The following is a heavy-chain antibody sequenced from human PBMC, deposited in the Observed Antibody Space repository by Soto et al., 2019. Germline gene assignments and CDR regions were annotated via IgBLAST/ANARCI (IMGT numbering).Heavy chain of an antibody. Sequence: QVLLVQSGAEMKKPGSSVKVSCKASGGSFSTSSINWLRQAPGQRPEWMANILSIFGTADYAQKFQGRVTITADTSTNTAYRELRSLLSEDTAVYYGARGHEFGGNSDAYDIWGQGTVVTASS. CDR3: ARGHEFGGNSDAYDI. J-gene: IGHJ3*02. D-gene: IGHD2-21*01. V-gene: IGHV1-69*14. CDR2: ILSIFGTA. CDR1: GGSFSTSS.